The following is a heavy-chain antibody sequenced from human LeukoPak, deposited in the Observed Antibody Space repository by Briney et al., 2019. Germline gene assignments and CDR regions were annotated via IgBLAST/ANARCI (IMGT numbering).Heavy chain of an antibody. Sequence: GGSLRLSCAASGFTFSSYGMHWVRQAPGKGLEWVAVIWYDGSNKYYADSVKGRFTISRDNAENSVFLQMNSLRAEDTAVYYCARVRRIGRYYGEFDYWGQGTLVTVSS. D-gene: IGHD3-10*01. CDR3: ARVRRIGRYYGEFDY. V-gene: IGHV3-33*01. CDR1: GFTFSSYG. J-gene: IGHJ4*02. CDR2: IWYDGSNK.